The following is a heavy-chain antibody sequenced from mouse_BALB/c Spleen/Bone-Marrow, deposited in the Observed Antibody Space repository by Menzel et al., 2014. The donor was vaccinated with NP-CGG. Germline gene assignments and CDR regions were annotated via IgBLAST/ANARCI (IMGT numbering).Heavy chain of an antibody. CDR1: GFNIKDTY. V-gene: IGHV14-3*02. J-gene: IGHJ3*01. Sequence: VQLQQSGAELVKPGASVKLSCTASGFNIKDTYMHWVKQRPEQGLEWIGRIDPANGNTKYDPKFQGKATITADTSSNPAYLHLSSLTSEDTAVYFCAIYHFLSALLAYRGQWPLVTVSA. CDR2: IDPANGNT. D-gene: IGHD1-1*01. CDR3: AIYHFLSALLAY.